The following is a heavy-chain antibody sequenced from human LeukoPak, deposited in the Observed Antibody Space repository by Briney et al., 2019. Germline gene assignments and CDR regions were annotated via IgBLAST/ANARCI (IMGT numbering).Heavy chain of an antibody. V-gene: IGHV4-34*01. CDR3: ARLYYYGSGSYYRLDP. Sequence: TSETLSLTCAVYGGSFSGYYWIGIPQPPGKGREGSGEINHSESTNYNPSLKRRVTIRGDTSKNQFSQKQSCVTGAHTSLYYCARLYYYGSGSYYRLDPWGQGTLVTVSS. CDR2: INHSEST. D-gene: IGHD3-10*01. J-gene: IGHJ5*02. CDR1: GGSFSGYY.